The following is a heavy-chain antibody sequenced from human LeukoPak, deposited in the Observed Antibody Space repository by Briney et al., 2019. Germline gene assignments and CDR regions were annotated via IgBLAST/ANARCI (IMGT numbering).Heavy chain of an antibody. CDR2: INHSGST. Sequence: PSETLSLTCAVYGGSFSGYYWSWIRQPPGKGLEWIGEINHSGSTNYNPSLKSRVTISVGTSKNQFSLKLSSVTAADTAVYYCARARYYYDSSGSNAFDIWGQGTMVTVSS. D-gene: IGHD3-22*01. CDR3: ARARYYYDSSGSNAFDI. J-gene: IGHJ3*02. V-gene: IGHV4-34*01. CDR1: GGSFSGYY.